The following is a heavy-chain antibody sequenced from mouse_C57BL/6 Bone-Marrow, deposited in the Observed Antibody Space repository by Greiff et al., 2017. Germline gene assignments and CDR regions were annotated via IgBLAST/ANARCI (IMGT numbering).Heavy chain of an antibody. D-gene: IGHD2-12*01. CDR1: GYSFTDYN. CDR3: ARSSIYSWFAY. Sequence: EVQGVESGPELVKPGASVKISCKASGYSFTDYNMNWVKQSNGKSLEWIGVINPNYGTTSYNQKFKGKATLTVDQSSSTAYMQLNSLTSGDSAVYYCARSSIYSWFAYWGQGTLVTVSA. V-gene: IGHV1-39*01. CDR2: INPNYGTT. J-gene: IGHJ3*01.